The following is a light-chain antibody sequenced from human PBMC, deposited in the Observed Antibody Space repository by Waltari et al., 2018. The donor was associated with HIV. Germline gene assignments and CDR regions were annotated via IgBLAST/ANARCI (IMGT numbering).Light chain of an antibody. CDR3: ATWDDSLSGRV. CDR2: ANN. CDR1: SSNIGRNT. V-gene: IGLV1-44*01. J-gene: IGLJ3*02. Sequence: QSVLTQPPSASGTPGQRVAISCSGSSSNIGRNTVDWYQQFPGAAPKVLIYANNQRPSGVPDRFSGSKSGTSASLAISGLQSEDEADYYCATWDDSLSGRVFGGGTKLAVL.